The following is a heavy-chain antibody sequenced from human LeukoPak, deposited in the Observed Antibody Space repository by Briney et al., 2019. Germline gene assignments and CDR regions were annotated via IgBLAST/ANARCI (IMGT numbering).Heavy chain of an antibody. D-gene: IGHD2-2*01. J-gene: IGHJ5*02. CDR2: INPNSGGT. Sequence: GASVKVSCKASGYTFTGYYMHWVRQAPGQGLEWMGWINPNSGGTNYAQKFQGRVTMTRDTSISTAYMELSRLRSDDTAVYYCARETGDIVVVPAAPPRENWFDPWGQGTLVTVSS. CDR1: GYTFTGYY. CDR3: ARETGDIVVVPAAPPRENWFDP. V-gene: IGHV1-2*02.